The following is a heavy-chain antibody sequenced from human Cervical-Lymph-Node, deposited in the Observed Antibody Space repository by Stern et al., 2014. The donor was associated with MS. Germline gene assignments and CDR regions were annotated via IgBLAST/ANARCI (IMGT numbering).Heavy chain of an antibody. Sequence: EVQLVESGGGLVQPGGSLRLSCAASGFTFSDYQMHWVRQAPGKGLESVSGVSTNGATTYYANSVKGRFIISRDNSKNTLYLQMGSLRAEDMAVYYCARLLRSSSRGLDVWGQGTMVTVSS. CDR1: GFTFSDYQ. V-gene: IGHV3-64*01. CDR3: ARLLRSSSRGLDV. D-gene: IGHD2-15*01. CDR2: VSTNGATT. J-gene: IGHJ3*01.